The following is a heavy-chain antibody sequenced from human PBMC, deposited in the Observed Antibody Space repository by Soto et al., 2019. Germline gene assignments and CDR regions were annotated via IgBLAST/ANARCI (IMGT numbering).Heavy chain of an antibody. V-gene: IGHV3-23*01. Sequence: EVQLLEAGGGLVLPVGSLRLSCAASGFSFRNYGMSWVRQAPGKGLEWLSAIIGNGDTAYYADSVRGRFTISRDNSKNTLYLQLNDLGAEDTAIYYCAKDYDYGDSLPFDYWRQGTLVTVSS. CDR2: IIGNGDTA. J-gene: IGHJ4*02. D-gene: IGHD4-17*01. CDR1: GFSFRNYG. CDR3: AKDYDYGDSLPFDY.